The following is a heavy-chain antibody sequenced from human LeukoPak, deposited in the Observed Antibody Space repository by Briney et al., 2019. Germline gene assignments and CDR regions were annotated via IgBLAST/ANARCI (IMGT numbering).Heavy chain of an antibody. J-gene: IGHJ5*02. CDR1: GGSISSYY. CDR3: ARGGVAARFWFDP. V-gene: IGHV4-59*01. CDR2: IYYGGST. D-gene: IGHD2-15*01. Sequence: SETLSLTCTVSGGSISSYYWSCIRQPPGKGLEWIGYIYYGGSTNYNPSLKSRVTISVDTSKNQFSLKLSSVTAADTAVYYCARGGVAARFWFDPWGQGTLVTVSS.